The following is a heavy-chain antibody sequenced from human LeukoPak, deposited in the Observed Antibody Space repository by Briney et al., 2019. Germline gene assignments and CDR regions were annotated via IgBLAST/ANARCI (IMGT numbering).Heavy chain of an antibody. J-gene: IGHJ3*02. Sequence: HPGGSLRLSCAASGFNFSYYEMNWVRQAPGKGLEWVSYIYTSGSTIYYADSVKGRSTISRDNAKNSMYLQMNSLRADDTAVYYCARDRRYSSGWYGAFDIWGQGTMVTVSS. CDR3: ARDRRYSSGWYGAFDI. V-gene: IGHV3-48*03. D-gene: IGHD6-19*01. CDR2: IYTSGSTI. CDR1: GFNFSYYE.